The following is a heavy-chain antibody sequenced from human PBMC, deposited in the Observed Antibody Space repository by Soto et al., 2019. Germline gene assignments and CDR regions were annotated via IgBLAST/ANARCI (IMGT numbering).Heavy chain of an antibody. CDR2: IYHSGST. CDR1: GGSISSSNW. Sequence: QVQLRESGPGLVKPSGTLSLTCAVSGGSISSSNWWSWVRQPPGKGLEWIGEIYHSGSTNYNPSLKSRVTISVDKSKNQFSLKLSSVTAADTAVYYCARGPEVRHIVVVTALYFDYWGQGTLVTVSS. D-gene: IGHD2-21*02. V-gene: IGHV4-4*02. J-gene: IGHJ4*02. CDR3: ARGPEVRHIVVVTALYFDY.